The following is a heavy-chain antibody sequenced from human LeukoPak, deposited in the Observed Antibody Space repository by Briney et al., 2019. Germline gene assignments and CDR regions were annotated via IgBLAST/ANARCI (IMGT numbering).Heavy chain of an antibody. CDR3: ARDDVGATLADY. D-gene: IGHD1-26*01. CDR1: GGSISSSSYY. V-gene: IGHV4-39*07. Sequence: PSETLSLTCTVSGGSISSSSYYWGWIRQPPGRGLEWIGSIYHSGSTNYNPSLKSRVTISVDTSKNQFSLKLSSVTAADTAVYYCARDDVGATLADYWGQGTLVTVSS. CDR2: IYHSGST. J-gene: IGHJ4*02.